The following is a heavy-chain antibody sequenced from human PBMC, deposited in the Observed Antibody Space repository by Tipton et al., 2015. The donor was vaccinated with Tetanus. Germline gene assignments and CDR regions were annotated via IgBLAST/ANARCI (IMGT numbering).Heavy chain of an antibody. CDR3: ARRRSAVLSGGYHWYFDL. CDR2: IYPSDSDT. CDR1: GHNSRSYW. V-gene: IGHV5-51*01. Sequence: VQLVQSGPEVKKPGESLKISCKDSGHNSRSYWISWVRQMPGKGLEWMGTIYPSDSDTRYSPSFQGQVIISADKSISTTYLQWGSLTASDTAIYYCARRRSAVLSGGYHWYFDLWGRGTMVTVSS. D-gene: IGHD3-3*01. J-gene: IGHJ2*01.